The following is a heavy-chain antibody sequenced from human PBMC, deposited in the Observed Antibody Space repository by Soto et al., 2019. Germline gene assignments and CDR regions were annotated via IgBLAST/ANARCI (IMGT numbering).Heavy chain of an antibody. CDR1: GYTFTSYY. Sequence: ASVKVSCKASGYTFTSYYMHWVRQAPGQGLEWMGIINPSGGSTSYAQKFQGRVTMTRDTSTSTVYMELSSLRSEDTAVYYCARVPGIISSGWRSVDYWGQGTLVTASS. V-gene: IGHV1-46*01. J-gene: IGHJ4*02. CDR3: ARVPGIISSGWRSVDY. D-gene: IGHD6-19*01. CDR2: INPSGGST.